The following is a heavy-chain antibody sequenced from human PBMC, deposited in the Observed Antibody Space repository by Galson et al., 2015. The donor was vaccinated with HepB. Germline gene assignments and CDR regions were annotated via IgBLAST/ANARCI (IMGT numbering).Heavy chain of an antibody. D-gene: IGHD4-23*01. CDR3: AKDTSTYRWPPYFFDY. Sequence: SLRLSCAASGFTFDDYAMHWVRQVPGKGLEWVSGISWNSGSIGYADSVKGRFTISRDNAKNSLYLEMNSLRAEDAALYYCAKDTSTYRWPPYFFDYWGQGTLVTVSS. CDR2: ISWNSGSI. V-gene: IGHV3-9*01. CDR1: GFTFDDYA. J-gene: IGHJ4*02.